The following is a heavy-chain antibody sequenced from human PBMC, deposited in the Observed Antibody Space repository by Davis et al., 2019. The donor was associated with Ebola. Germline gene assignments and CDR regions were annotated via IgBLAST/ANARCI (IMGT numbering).Heavy chain of an antibody. J-gene: IGHJ4*02. CDR3: ARDAYYCSGGSCRN. CDR1: GFTFSSYG. CDR2: ISGSGDSA. V-gene: IGHV3-23*01. Sequence: GESLKISCVVSGFTFSSYGMSWVRQAPAKGLEYVSSISGSGDSAHYTDSVKGRFTISRDNSKNTLYLQMNSLRDEDTAVYYCARDAYYCSGGSCRNWGQGTLVTVSS. D-gene: IGHD2-15*01.